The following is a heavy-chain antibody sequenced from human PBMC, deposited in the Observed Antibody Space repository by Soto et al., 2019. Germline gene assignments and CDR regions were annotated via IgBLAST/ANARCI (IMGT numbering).Heavy chain of an antibody. V-gene: IGHV1-8*01. CDR2: MTPNSGNT. Sequence: QVQLVQSGAEVKKPGASVKVSCKASGYTFTNYDINWVRQATGQGLEWMGWMTPNSGNTAYAQKFQGRVTMTRDTSKSTAYMELSSLRSEDSAVYYCARNTYGLGDCASWGQGSLVTVSS. CDR3: ARNTYGLGDCAS. D-gene: IGHD5-18*01. CDR1: GYTFTNYD. J-gene: IGHJ4*02.